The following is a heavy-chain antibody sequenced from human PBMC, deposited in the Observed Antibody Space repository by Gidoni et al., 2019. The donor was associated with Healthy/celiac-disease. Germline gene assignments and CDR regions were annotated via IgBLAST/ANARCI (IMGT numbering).Heavy chain of an antibody. CDR3: ARGPGVRGAPGAFDI. CDR1: GYTFTSYD. Sequence: QVQLVQSGAEVKKPGASVKVSCKASGYTFTSYDINWVRQATGQGLGWMGLMNPNSGNTGYAQKVQGRVTMTRNTSISTAYMELSSLRSEDTAVYYCARGPGVRGAPGAFDIWGQGTMVTVSS. V-gene: IGHV1-8*01. CDR2: MNPNSGNT. J-gene: IGHJ3*02. D-gene: IGHD3-10*01.